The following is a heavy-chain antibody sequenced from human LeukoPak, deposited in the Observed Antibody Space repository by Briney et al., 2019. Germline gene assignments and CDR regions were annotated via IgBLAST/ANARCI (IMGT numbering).Heavy chain of an antibody. D-gene: IGHD3-22*01. CDR2: ISGSGGRT. Sequence: GGSLRLSCAASGFTFSNFAMSWVRQAPGKGLEWVSAISGSGGRTYYAGSVKGRFTISRDNSKNTLYLQMNSLRAEDTAVYHCARLSRPYYYDSSGYYAFDYWGQGTLVTVSS. J-gene: IGHJ4*02. CDR3: ARLSRPYYYDSSGYYAFDY. CDR1: GFTFSNFA. V-gene: IGHV3-23*01.